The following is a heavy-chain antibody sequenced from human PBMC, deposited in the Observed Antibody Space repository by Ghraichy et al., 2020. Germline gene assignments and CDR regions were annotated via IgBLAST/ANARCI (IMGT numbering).Heavy chain of an antibody. CDR3: ARNGGYSSSWYGYFDL. Sequence: GGSLRLSCAASGFSFSSYWMSWVRQAPGKGLEWVAIIKQDGSEKYYVDSVKGRFTISRDNANNSLYLQTNSPRAEDTAVYYCARNGGYSSSWYGYFDLWGRGTLVTVSS. CDR1: GFSFSSYW. J-gene: IGHJ2*01. V-gene: IGHV3-7*01. D-gene: IGHD6-13*01. CDR2: IKQDGSEK.